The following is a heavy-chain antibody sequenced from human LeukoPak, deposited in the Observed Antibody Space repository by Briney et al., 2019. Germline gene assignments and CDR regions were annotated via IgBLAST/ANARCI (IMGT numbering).Heavy chain of an antibody. V-gene: IGHV4-4*07. Sequence: SETLSLTCTVSGASIRTYFWSWFRQPAGKGLEWIGRVHSNGDTYYNPSLESRVTVSMDTSKNQFALNLTSLTAADTAVYYCARDIGLAHWGQGTLVTVSS. D-gene: IGHD3-16*02. CDR3: ARDIGLAH. CDR2: VHSNGDT. J-gene: IGHJ4*02. CDR1: GASIRTYF.